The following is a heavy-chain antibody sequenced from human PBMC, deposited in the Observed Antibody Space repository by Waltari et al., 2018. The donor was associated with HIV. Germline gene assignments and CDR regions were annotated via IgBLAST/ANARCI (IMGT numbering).Heavy chain of an antibody. CDR2: IIPSLGTA. Sequence: QVQLVQSGAEVKKPGSSVKVSCKASGGTFSSYAISWVRQAPGHGLEWMGGIIPSLGTANDAQKFKGRVTITADESTSTAYMELSSLRSEDTAVYYCASLGKPHYGMDVWGQGTTVTVSS. D-gene: IGHD7-27*01. CDR3: ASLGKPHYGMDV. J-gene: IGHJ6*02. V-gene: IGHV1-69*01. CDR1: GGTFSSYA.